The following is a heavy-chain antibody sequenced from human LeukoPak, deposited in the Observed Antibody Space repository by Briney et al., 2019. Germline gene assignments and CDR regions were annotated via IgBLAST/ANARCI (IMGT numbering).Heavy chain of an antibody. CDR2: ISSSSSYI. J-gene: IGHJ2*01. CDR1: GFTFSSYS. Sequence: GGSLRLSCPASGFTFSSYSMNWVRQAPGKGLEWVSSISSSSSYIYYEDSVKGRFTITRENAKNSLYLQMNSLRAEDTAVDYCARDFFGSGSGLWYFDLWGRGTLVTVSS. D-gene: IGHD3-22*01. CDR3: ARDFFGSGSGLWYFDL. V-gene: IGHV3-21*01.